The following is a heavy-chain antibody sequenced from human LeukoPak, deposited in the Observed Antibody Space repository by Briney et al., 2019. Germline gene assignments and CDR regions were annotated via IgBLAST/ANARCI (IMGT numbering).Heavy chain of an antibody. Sequence: ASVKVSCKASGYTFTDYYMHWVRQAPGQGLEWMGWINPNSGGTNYAQKFQGRVTMTRDTSISTAYMELSRLRSDDTAVYYCARVYLGVYYYGSSGYSHLDYWGQGTLVTVSP. CDR2: INPNSGGT. CDR1: GYTFTDYY. D-gene: IGHD3-22*01. CDR3: ARVYLGVYYYGSSGYSHLDY. V-gene: IGHV1-2*02. J-gene: IGHJ4*02.